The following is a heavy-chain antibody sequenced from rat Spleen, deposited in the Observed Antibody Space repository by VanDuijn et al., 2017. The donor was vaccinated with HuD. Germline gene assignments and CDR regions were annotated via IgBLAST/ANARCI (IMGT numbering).Heavy chain of an antibody. D-gene: IGHD1-12*02. CDR2: ISTGGGNT. V-gene: IGHV5-58*01. Sequence: EVQLVETGGGLVQPGRSLKLSCVASGFTFSSYWMYWIRQAPAKGLEWVASISTGGGNTYFRDSVKGRITISRDDALNTLYLQMDSLRSEDTATYYCVRYYYDGSYYVMDAWGQGASVTVSS. J-gene: IGHJ4*01. CDR1: GFTFSSYW. CDR3: VRYYYDGSYYVMDA.